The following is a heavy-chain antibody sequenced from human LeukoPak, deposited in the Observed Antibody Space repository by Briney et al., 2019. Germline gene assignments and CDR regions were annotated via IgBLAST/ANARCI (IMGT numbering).Heavy chain of an antibody. CDR2: INPNSGGT. CDR3: ARDQVISNWFDP. V-gene: IGHV1-2*02. J-gene: IGHJ5*02. Sequence: ASVKVSCKASGYTFTGYYMHWVRQAPGQGLEWTGWINPNSGGTNYAQKFQGRVTMTRDTSISTAYMELSRLRSDDTAVYYCARDQVISNWFDPWGQGTLVTVSS. D-gene: IGHD2-21*01. CDR1: GYTFTGYY.